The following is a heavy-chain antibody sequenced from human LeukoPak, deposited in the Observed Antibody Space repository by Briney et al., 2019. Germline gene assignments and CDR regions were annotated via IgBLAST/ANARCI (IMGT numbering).Heavy chain of an antibody. CDR1: GGSISSYY. V-gene: IGHV4-59*01. J-gene: IGHJ4*02. CDR2: IYYSGST. Sequence: SETLSLTYTVSGGSISSYYWSWIRQPPGKGLEWIGYIYYSGSTNYNPSLKSRVTISVDTSKNQFSLKLSSVTAADTAVYYCARAEDSSGYYPLGYWGQGTLVTVSS. CDR3: ARAEDSSGYYPLGY. D-gene: IGHD3-22*01.